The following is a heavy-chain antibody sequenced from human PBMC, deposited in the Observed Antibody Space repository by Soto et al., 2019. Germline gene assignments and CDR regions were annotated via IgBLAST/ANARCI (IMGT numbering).Heavy chain of an antibody. J-gene: IGHJ2*01. CDR2: ISGSGGST. D-gene: IGHD6-13*01. V-gene: IGHV3-23*01. Sequence: EVQLLESGGGLVQPGGSLRLSCAASGFTFSSYAMSWVRQAPGKGLAWVSAISGSGGSTYYADSGKGRVPISRDNSKNTRDLQRNSLGAEDTAVDYCAKNGEDTSSGLTYWYFDLWGRGTLVTVSS. CDR3: AKNGEDTSSGLTYWYFDL. CDR1: GFTFSSYA.